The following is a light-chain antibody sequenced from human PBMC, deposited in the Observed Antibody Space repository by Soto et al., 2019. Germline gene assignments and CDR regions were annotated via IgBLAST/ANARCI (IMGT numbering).Light chain of an antibody. J-gene: IGKJ1*01. CDR3: QQYGSSPWT. V-gene: IGKV3-20*01. CDR1: QSVSSNY. Sequence: EIVLTQSPGTLSLSPGERATLSCRASQSVSSNYLAWYQQKPGQAPRPLIYGASSRATGIPDRFSGSGAGTEFTLTLSRLEPEDFAVYYCQQYGSSPWTFGQGTNVEIK. CDR2: GAS.